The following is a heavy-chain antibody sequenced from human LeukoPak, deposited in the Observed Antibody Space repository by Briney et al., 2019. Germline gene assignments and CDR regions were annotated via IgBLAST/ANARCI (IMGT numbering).Heavy chain of an antibody. CDR3: ARGYCSGGSCYAFDP. V-gene: IGHV3-53*04. CDR1: RFTVSSNY. Sequence: PGGSLRLSCAASRFTVSSNYMKWVRQAPGKGLEWVSLIYSDGTAYYADSVKGRFTGSRNNSKNTLYLQMNSLRADDTAVYYCARGYCSGGSCYAFDPWGQGALVTVSS. D-gene: IGHD2-15*01. J-gene: IGHJ5*02. CDR2: IYSDGTA.